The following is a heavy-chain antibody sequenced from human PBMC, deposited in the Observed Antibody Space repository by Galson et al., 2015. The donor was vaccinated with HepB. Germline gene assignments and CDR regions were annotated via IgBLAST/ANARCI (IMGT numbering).Heavy chain of an antibody. Sequence: SVKVSCKASGYTFTNYDINWVRQATGQGLEWMGWMNPNNYNTGSAQKFQGRLIMTSNSSISTAYMELSGLTSEDTAIYFCARGLSRGYYDPSGYLIDWGQGTLVTVSS. CDR1: GYTFTNYD. CDR2: MNPNNYNT. J-gene: IGHJ4*02. D-gene: IGHD3-22*01. CDR3: ARGLSRGYYDPSGYLID. V-gene: IGHV1-8*01.